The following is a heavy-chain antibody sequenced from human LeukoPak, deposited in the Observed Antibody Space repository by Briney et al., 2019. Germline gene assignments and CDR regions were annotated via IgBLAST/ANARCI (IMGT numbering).Heavy chain of an antibody. CDR3: ARDAGHYDSSGYYPPNWFDP. CDR1: GGSISSYY. J-gene: IGHJ5*02. CDR2: IYYSGST. Sequence: SETLSLTCTVSGGSISSYYWSWIRQPPGKGLEWIGYIYYSGSTNYNPSLKSRVTISVDTSMNQFSLKLSSVTAADTAVYYCARDAGHYDSSGYYPPNWFDPWGQGTLVTVSS. V-gene: IGHV4-59*01. D-gene: IGHD3-22*01.